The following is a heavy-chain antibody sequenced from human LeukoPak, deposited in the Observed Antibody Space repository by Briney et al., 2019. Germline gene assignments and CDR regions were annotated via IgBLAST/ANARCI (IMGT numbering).Heavy chain of an antibody. V-gene: IGHV1-24*01. CDR2: FDPEDGET. CDR3: ATVVAAAGSVY. D-gene: IGHD6-13*01. Sequence: ASVKVSCKASGYTFAGYYLHWVRQAPGKGLEWMGGFDPEDGETIYAQKFQGRVTMTEDTSTDTAYMELSSLRSEDTAVYYCATVVAAAGSVYWGQGTLVTVSS. CDR1: GYTFAGYY. J-gene: IGHJ4*02.